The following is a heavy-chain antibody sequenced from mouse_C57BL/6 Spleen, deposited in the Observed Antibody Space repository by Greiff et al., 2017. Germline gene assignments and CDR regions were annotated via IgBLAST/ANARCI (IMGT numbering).Heavy chain of an antibody. Sequence: VQLQQSGAELVRPGASVKLSCTASGFNIKDYYMHWVRQRPEQGLEWIGRIDPEDGDTEYAPKFQGKATMTADTSSNTAYLQLSSLTSEDTAVYYCTFYYSYGKGPLMDYWGQGTPVTVSS. CDR3: TFYYSYGKGPLMDY. V-gene: IGHV14-1*01. D-gene: IGHD1-1*01. J-gene: IGHJ4*01. CDR2: IDPEDGDT. CDR1: GFNIKDYY.